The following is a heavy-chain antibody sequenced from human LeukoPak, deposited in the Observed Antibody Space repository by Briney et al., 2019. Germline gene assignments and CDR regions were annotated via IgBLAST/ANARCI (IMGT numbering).Heavy chain of an antibody. Sequence: PGGSLRLSCVASGFTFSSYSWNWVRQAPGKGLEWLSYMRSSSNIIYYADSVKGRFTISRDSAKNSLYLQMNSLRAEDTALYYCVRWLRDSSGWYRFDYWGQGTLVTVSS. V-gene: IGHV3-48*01. J-gene: IGHJ4*02. CDR3: VRWLRDSSGWYRFDY. CDR2: MRSSSNII. CDR1: GFTFSSYS. D-gene: IGHD6-19*01.